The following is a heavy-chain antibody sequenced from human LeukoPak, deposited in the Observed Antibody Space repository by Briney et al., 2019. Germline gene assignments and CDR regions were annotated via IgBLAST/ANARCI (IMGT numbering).Heavy chain of an antibody. D-gene: IGHD3-10*01. V-gene: IGHV3-11*06. CDR2: ISSTSSDT. CDR1: GFIFSDYY. Sequence: PGGSLRLSCAASGFIFSDYYMSWIRQTPGKGLEWLSYISSTSSDTNYADSVKGRFTISRDNAKKSLFLQMNSLRGEDTGVYYCAAPYYYGSGSLLNYYYGMDVWGKGTTVTVSS. J-gene: IGHJ6*04. CDR3: AAPYYYGSGSLLNYYYGMDV.